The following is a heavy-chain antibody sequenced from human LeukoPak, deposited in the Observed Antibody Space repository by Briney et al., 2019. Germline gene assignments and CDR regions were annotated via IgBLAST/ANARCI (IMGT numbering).Heavy chain of an antibody. CDR1: GGPISSYY. CDR2: IYYSGST. Sequence: SETLSPTCTVPGGPISSYYWSWIRQPPGKGLEWIGYIYYSGSTNYNPSLKSRVTISVDTSKNQFSLKLSSVTAADTAVYYCARENGSSWYNWFDPWGQGTLVTVSS. CDR3: ARENGSSWYNWFDP. V-gene: IGHV4-59*01. D-gene: IGHD6-13*01. J-gene: IGHJ5*02.